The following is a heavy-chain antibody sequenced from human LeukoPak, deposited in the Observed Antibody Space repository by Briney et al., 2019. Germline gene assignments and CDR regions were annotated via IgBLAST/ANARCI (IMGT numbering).Heavy chain of an antibody. V-gene: IGHV3-9*01. CDR3: AKAISAAPKYYFDY. CDR1: GFTFDNYA. D-gene: IGHD2-2*01. Sequence: GGSLRLSCAASGFTFDNYAMHWVRQAPGKGLEWVSGISWNSGSIGYADSMKGRFTISRDNAKNSLYLQMNSLRAEDTALYYCAKAISAAPKYYFDYWGQGTLVTVSS. J-gene: IGHJ4*02. CDR2: ISWNSGSI.